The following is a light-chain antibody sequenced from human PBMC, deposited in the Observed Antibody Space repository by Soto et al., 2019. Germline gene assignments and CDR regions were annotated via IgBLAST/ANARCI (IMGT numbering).Light chain of an antibody. CDR3: QQYDNLPCT. J-gene: IGKJ3*01. CDR2: DAS. V-gene: IGKV1-33*01. Sequence: DIQMTQSPSSLSASVGDRVTITCQASQDISNYLNWYQQKPGKAPKLLIYDASNLETGVPSRFSGSGSGTDFTFTISSLQPEDIATYYWQQYDNLPCTFGPGTKVDIK. CDR1: QDISNY.